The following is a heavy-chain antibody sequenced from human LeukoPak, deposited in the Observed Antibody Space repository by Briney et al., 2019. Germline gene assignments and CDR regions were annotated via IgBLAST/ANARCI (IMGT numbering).Heavy chain of an antibody. CDR2: INPNSGGT. Sequence: GASVKVSCKASGYTFTSYYMHWVRQAPGQGLEWMGWINPNSGGTNYAQKFQGRVTMTRDTSISTAYMELSRLRSDDTAVYYCARREVISSSWYEGVDYWGQGTLVTVSS. J-gene: IGHJ4*02. CDR1: GYTFTSYY. CDR3: ARREVISSSWYEGVDY. D-gene: IGHD6-13*01. V-gene: IGHV1-2*02.